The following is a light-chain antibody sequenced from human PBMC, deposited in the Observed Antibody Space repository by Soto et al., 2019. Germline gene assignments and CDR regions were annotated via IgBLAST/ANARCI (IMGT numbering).Light chain of an antibody. CDR3: SSYTSSSIYV. Sequence: QSALTQPASVSGSPGQSITISCTGTSSDVGGYNYVSWYQQHPGKAPKLMIYEVSNRPSGVSNRFSGSKSGNTASLTISGLQAEDEADYYCSSYTSSSIYVLGTGTKLTVL. CDR2: EVS. V-gene: IGLV2-14*01. J-gene: IGLJ1*01. CDR1: SSDVGGYNY.